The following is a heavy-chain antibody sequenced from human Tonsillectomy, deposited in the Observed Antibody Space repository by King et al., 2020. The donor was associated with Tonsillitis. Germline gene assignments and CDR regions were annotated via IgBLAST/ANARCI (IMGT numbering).Heavy chain of an antibody. Sequence: VQLVESGGGLVQPGGSLRLSCAASGFTFSSYWMSWVRQAPGKGLEWVANIKEDGSEKYYVDSEKGRFTISRDKAKNSLYLQMNSLRAEDTAVYYCAREGRGYSSSSSFDYWGRGTLVTVSS. CDR1: GFTFSSYW. V-gene: IGHV3-7*01. CDR2: IKEDGSEK. D-gene: IGHD6-6*01. J-gene: IGHJ4*02. CDR3: AREGRGYSSSSSFDY.